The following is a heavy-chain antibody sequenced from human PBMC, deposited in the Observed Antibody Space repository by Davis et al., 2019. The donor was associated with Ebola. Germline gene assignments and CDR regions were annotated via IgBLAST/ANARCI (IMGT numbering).Heavy chain of an antibody. CDR1: GNTFSNVH. D-gene: IGHD2-15*01. J-gene: IGHJ4*02. V-gene: IGHV1-46*01. Sequence: AASVKVSCKASGNTFSNVHMHWVRQAPGQGLEWMGIIKHSGETIYAQKFQGRVTMTTDTSTSTAYMELRSLRSDDTAVYYCASLYCSGGSCSPNFDYWGQGTLVTVSS. CDR2: IKHSGET. CDR3: ASLYCSGGSCSPNFDY.